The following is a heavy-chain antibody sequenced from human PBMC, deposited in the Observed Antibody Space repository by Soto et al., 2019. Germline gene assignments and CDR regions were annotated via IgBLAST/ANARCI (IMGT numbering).Heavy chain of an antibody. CDR3: ARPRIPGILTGVLDY. Sequence: GASVKVSCKASGGTFSSYAISWVRQAPGQGLEWMGGIIPIFGTANYAQKFQGRVTITADESTSTAYMELSSLRSEDTAVYYCARPRIPGILTGVLDYWGQGTLVTVSS. CDR1: GGTFSSYA. CDR2: IIPIFGTA. V-gene: IGHV1-69*13. J-gene: IGHJ4*02. D-gene: IGHD3-9*01.